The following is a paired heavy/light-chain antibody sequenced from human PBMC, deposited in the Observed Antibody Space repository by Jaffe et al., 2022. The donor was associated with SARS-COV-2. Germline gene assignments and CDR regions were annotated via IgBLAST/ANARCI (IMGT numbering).Light chain of an antibody. V-gene: IGKV2-28*01. J-gene: IGKJ4*01. Sequence: DIVMTQSPLSLPVTPGEPASISCRSSRSLLHSNGHNYVDWYLQKPGQSPQLLIYLGSNRASGVPDRFSGSGSGSDFTLKISRVETEDAGLYYCMQGLQTPHTFGGGTKVEI. CDR1: RSLLHSNGHNY. CDR2: LGS. CDR3: MQGLQTPHT.
Heavy chain of an antibody. D-gene: IGHD5-12*01. J-gene: IGHJ4*02. CDR2: IYWDDDE. CDR1: GFSLTTNGVN. V-gene: IGHV2-5*02. Sequence: QITLKESGPALVKPTQTLTLTCTFSGFSLTTNGVNVGWFRQPPGKALEWLALIYWDDDERYSPSLVRRLTVTKDTSKNQVVLTMTDMGPLDTGTYFCAHRFFFHDGTTSYPMGYDIWGQGTPVTVSS. CDR3: AHRFFFHDGTTSYPMGYDI.